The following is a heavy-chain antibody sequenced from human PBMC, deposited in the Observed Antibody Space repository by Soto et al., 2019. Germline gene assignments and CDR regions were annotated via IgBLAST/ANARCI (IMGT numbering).Heavy chain of an antibody. CDR3: ARERPDGSRLDP. D-gene: IGHD6-13*01. CDR1: GGSISSGDYY. CDR2: IYYSGST. Sequence: SETLSLTCTVSGGSISSGDYYWSWIRQPPGKGLEWIGYIYYSGSTYYNPSLKSRVTISVDTSKNQFSLKLSSVTAADTAVYYCARERPDGSRLDPWGQGTLDIVSS. J-gene: IGHJ5*02. V-gene: IGHV4-30-4*01.